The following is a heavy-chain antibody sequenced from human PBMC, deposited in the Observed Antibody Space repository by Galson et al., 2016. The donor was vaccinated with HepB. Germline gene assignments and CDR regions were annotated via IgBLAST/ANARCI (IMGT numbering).Heavy chain of an antibody. D-gene: IGHD1-26*01. CDR3: ARRMLVGAGFDY. Sequence: SLRLPCAASGFTFSSFWMSWVRQAPGKGQEWVANIHQDGGQRYYGDSVKGRFTVSRDNAKNSLYLHMNSLRVDDTALYYCARRMLVGAGFDYWGQGALVTVSS. CDR2: IHQDGGQR. V-gene: IGHV3-7*04. CDR1: GFTFSSFW. J-gene: IGHJ4*02.